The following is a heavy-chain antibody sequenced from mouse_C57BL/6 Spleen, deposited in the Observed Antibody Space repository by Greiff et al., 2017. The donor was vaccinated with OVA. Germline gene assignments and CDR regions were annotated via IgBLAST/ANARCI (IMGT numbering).Heavy chain of an antibody. CDR3: ARALLRRWYFDV. D-gene: IGHD2-12*01. CDR1: GFTFSSYG. Sequence: DVHLVESGGDLVKSGGSLKLSCAASGFTFSSYGMSWVRQTPDKRLEWVATISSGGSYTYYPDSVKGRFTISRDNAKNTLYLQMSSLKSEDTAMYYCARALLRRWYFDVWGTGTTVTVSS. V-gene: IGHV5-6*01. J-gene: IGHJ1*03. CDR2: ISSGGSYT.